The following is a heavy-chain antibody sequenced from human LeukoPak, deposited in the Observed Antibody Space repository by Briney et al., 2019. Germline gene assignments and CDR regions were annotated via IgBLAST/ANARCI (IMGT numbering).Heavy chain of an antibody. J-gene: IGHJ4*02. V-gene: IGHV3-33*01. D-gene: IGHD6-13*01. Sequence: GWSLRLSCAASGFTFSSYGMHWVRQAPGQGLEWVAVIWYDGSNKYYADSVKGPFTISRDNSKKPLYLQMNSLRAEDTAVYYCARDNAGIAAAVLDYWGQGGMVTVS. CDR3: ARDNAGIAAAVLDY. CDR2: IWYDGSNK. CDR1: GFTFSSYG.